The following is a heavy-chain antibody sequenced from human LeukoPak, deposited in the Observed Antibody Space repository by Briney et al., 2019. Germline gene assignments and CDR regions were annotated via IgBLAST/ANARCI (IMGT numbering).Heavy chain of an antibody. Sequence: GGSLRLSCAVSGFTFSNYGIHWVRQAPAKGLALVAFIRDDGSNKYYADSVKGRFTISRDNSKNTLYLQMNSLRAEDTAVYYCAKDRKAVAGTIGKYWGQGTLVTVSS. CDR1: GFTFSNYG. V-gene: IGHV3-30*02. CDR3: AKDRKAVAGTIGKY. J-gene: IGHJ4*02. CDR2: IRDDGSNK. D-gene: IGHD6-19*01.